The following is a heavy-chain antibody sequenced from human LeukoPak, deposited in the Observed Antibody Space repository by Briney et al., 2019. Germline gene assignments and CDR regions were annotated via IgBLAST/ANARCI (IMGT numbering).Heavy chain of an antibody. J-gene: IGHJ6*03. CDR3: ARGRSSMVRGYYYYYIDV. V-gene: IGHV4-39*07. CDR2: SYYRRST. Sequence: SESLSLACTVPGGSLSSSSYYWGWIRQPPGKGLEWIGSSYYRRSTNSNPPLKSRLTLTVDTSKNQFSLKLSSVTAADTAVYYCARGRSSMVRGYYYYYIDVWGKGTTVTVSS. CDR1: GGSLSSSSYY. D-gene: IGHD3-10*01.